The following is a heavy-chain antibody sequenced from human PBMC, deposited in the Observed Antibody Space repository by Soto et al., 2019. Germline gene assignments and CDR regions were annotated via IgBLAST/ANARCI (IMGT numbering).Heavy chain of an antibody. CDR1: GYSFAGYW. D-gene: IGHD3-22*01. V-gene: IGHV5-10-1*01. Sequence: GESLKISCNGSGYSFAGYWITWVRPKPGKGLEWMGRIDPSDSQTYYSPSFRGHVTISVTKSITTVFLQWSSLRASDTAMYYCARQIYDSDTGPNFQYYFDSWGQGTPVTGSS. CDR3: ARQIYDSDTGPNFQYYFDS. J-gene: IGHJ4*02. CDR2: IDPSDSQT.